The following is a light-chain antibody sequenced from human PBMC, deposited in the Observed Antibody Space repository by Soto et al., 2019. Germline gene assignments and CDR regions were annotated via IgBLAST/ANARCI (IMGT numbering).Light chain of an antibody. J-gene: IGLJ2*01. CDR1: SSDVGGYNY. CDR2: DVS. V-gene: IGLV2-11*01. CDR3: CSYAGSYTLV. Sequence: QSALAQPRSVSASPGQSVTISCTGTSSDVGGYNYVSWYQQHPGKAPKLMIYDVSKRPSGVPDRFSGSKSGNTASLTISGLQAEDEAEYSCCSYAGSYTLVFGGGTKVIVL.